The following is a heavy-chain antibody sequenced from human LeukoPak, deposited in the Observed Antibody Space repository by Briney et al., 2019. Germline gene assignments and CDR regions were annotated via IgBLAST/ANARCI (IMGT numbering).Heavy chain of an antibody. D-gene: IGHD6-19*01. CDR3: ARGRLARSPYFDY. Sequence: ASGTVSFTASGYTFTVYYMHWVRQAPGQGLEWVGWINPKNGGSNYAQKFQGRITMTMDRAISTAYMELSRLTSDSTAVYYWARGRLARSPYFDYGGQGTRVTVSS. J-gene: IGHJ4*02. V-gene: IGHV1-2*02. CDR1: GYTFTVYY. CDR2: INPKNGGS.